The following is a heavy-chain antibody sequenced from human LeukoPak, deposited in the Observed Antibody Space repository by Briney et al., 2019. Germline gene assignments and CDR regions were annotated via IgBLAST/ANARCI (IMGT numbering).Heavy chain of an antibody. V-gene: IGHV3-66*01. CDR3: ARDRYYDSSGYDY. CDR2: IYSGGST. Sequence: GGSLRLSCAAPGFTFGNFWVHWVRQAPGKGLVWVSVIYSGGSTYYADSVKGRFTISRDNSKNTLYLQMNSLRAEDTAVYYCARDRYYDSSGYDYWGQGTLVTVSS. J-gene: IGHJ4*02. D-gene: IGHD3-22*01. CDR1: GFTFGNFW.